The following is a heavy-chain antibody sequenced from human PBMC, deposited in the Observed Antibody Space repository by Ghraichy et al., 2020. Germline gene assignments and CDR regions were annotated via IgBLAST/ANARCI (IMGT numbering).Heavy chain of an antibody. CDR2: ISGSGGST. V-gene: IGHV3-23*01. Sequence: GGSLRLSCAASGFTFSSYAMSWVRQAPGKGLEWVSAISGSGGSTYYADSVKGRFTISRDNSKNTLYLQMNSLRAEDMAVYYCAKLSREMATTEYFQHWGQGTLVTVSS. CDR3: AKLSREMATTEYFQH. CDR1: GFTFSSYA. J-gene: IGHJ1*01. D-gene: IGHD5-24*01.